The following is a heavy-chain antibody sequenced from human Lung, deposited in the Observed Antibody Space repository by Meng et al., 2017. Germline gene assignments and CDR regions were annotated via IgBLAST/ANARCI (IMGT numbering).Heavy chain of an antibody. D-gene: IGHD4-11*01. CDR3: ARGPTTMAHDFDY. CDR2: INHSGST. V-gene: IGHV4-34*01. Sequence: HGQLQQGCAGLLQPSDTLSRLCVLSWWSVSDSYGSWIRPPPGKGLKWIGEINHSGSTNYNPSLESRATISVDTSQNNLSLKLRSVTAADSAVYYCARGPTTMAHDFDYWGQGTLVTVSS. CDR1: WWSVSDSY. J-gene: IGHJ4*02.